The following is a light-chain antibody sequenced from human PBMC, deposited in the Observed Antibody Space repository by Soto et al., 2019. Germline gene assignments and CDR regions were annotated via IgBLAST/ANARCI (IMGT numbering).Light chain of an antibody. Sequence: QSALTQPPSASGSPGQSVTISCTGTSSDVGGYNYVSWYQQHPGKAPKLMMYEGSKRPSWVPDRFSGSRSGNTASLTVSGLQAEDDDDYYCSSYAGSNNVVFGGGTKLTVL. V-gene: IGLV2-8*01. CDR1: SSDVGGYNY. CDR3: SSYAGSNNVV. J-gene: IGLJ2*01. CDR2: EGS.